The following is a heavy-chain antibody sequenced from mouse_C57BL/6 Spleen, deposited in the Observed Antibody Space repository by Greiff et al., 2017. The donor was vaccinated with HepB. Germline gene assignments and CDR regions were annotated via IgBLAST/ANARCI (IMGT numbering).Heavy chain of an antibody. D-gene: IGHD3-2*02. Sequence: VQLQQSGAELVRPGASVKLSCTASGFNIKDYYMHWVKQRPEQGLEWIGRIDPEDGDTEYAPKFQGKATMTADTSSNTAYLQLSSLTSEDTAVYYCTTAAQAPYYFDYWGQGTTLTVSS. J-gene: IGHJ2*01. CDR1: GFNIKDYY. CDR2: IDPEDGDT. V-gene: IGHV14-1*01. CDR3: TTAAQAPYYFDY.